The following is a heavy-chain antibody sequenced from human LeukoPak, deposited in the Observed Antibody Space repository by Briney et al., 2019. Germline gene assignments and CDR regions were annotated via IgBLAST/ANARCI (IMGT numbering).Heavy chain of an antibody. V-gene: IGHV1-2*02. CDR2: INPNTGAT. CDR3: ARDERFCNGDNHYPDLGY. J-gene: IGHJ4*02. D-gene: IGHD2-15*01. CDR1: GYTFTGYY. Sequence: ASVKVSCKASGYTFTGYYMFWVRQAPGQGLEWMGWINPNTGATKYAQNFQGRVTLTRDTSIRITFMELSSLRSDDTAFYYCARDERFCNGDNHYPDLGYWGQGTLVTVSS.